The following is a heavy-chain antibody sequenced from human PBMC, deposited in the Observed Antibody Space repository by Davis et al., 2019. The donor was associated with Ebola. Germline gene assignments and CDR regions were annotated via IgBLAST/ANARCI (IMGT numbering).Heavy chain of an antibody. Sequence: VKVSCKASGGTFSGYTFSWVRQAPGQGLEWMGRIKPILGVADYAQNFQGRVTITADKSTVTVYLKLSSLRSEDTAVYYCSEQGFRGHNYFDSWGQGTLVTVSS. CDR2: IKPILGVA. V-gene: IGHV1-69*02. J-gene: IGHJ4*02. D-gene: IGHD1/OR15-1a*01. CDR1: GGTFSGYT. CDR3: SEQGFRGHNYFDS.